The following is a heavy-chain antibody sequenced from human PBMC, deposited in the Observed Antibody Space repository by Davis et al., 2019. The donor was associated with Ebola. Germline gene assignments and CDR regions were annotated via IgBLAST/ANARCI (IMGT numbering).Heavy chain of an antibody. D-gene: IGHD5-12*01. CDR2: INHSGST. CDR3: ASSEYSGYDCFDY. Sequence: MPSETLSLTCAVYGGSFSGYYWSWIRQPPGKGLEWIGEINHSGSTNYNPSLKSRVTISVDTSKNQFSLKLSSVTAADTAVYYCASSEYSGYDCFDYWGQGTLVTVSS. V-gene: IGHV4-34*01. J-gene: IGHJ4*02. CDR1: GGSFSGYY.